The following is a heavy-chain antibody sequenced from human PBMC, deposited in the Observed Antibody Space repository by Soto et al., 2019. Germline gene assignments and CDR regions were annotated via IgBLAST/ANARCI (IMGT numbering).Heavy chain of an antibody. CDR3: ARDGQLVINYFDY. V-gene: IGHV3-7*01. D-gene: IGHD6-13*01. CDR1: GFTFSSHW. CDR2: IKQDGSEK. Sequence: PGGSLRLSCAASGFTFSSHWMSWVRQAPGKGLEWVANIKQDGSEKYYVDSVKGRFTISRDNTKNSLYLQMNSLRAEDTAVYYCARDGQLVINYFDYWGQGTLVTVSS. J-gene: IGHJ4*02.